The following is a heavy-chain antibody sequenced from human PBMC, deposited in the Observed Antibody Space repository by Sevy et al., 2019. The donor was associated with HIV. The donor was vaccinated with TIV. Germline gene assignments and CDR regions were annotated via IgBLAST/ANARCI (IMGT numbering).Heavy chain of an antibody. CDR1: GGTFSKYA. Sequence: ASVKVSCKASGGTFSKYAITWVRQAPGQGLEWMGGIIPIFGTANYAQRFQGRVTITADESTSTAYMELSSLRSEDTAVYYCARDRGFSSTSEYGMAVWGQGTRVTVSS. CDR3: ARDRGFSSTSEYGMAV. D-gene: IGHD2-2*01. V-gene: IGHV1-69*13. CDR2: IIPIFGTA. J-gene: IGHJ6*02.